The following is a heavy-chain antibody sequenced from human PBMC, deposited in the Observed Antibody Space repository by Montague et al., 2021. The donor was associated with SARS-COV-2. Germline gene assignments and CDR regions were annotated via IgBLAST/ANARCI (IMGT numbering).Heavy chain of an antibody. V-gene: IGHV4-61*05. CDR3: ARGFDY. CDR1: GGSISSSCYY. Sequence: SETLSLTCTVSGGSISSSCYYWVWIRQPPGKGLEWIGYIYYSGSTNYNPSLKSRVTISVDTSKNTLSLKMGSVTAADTAVYYCARGFDYWGQGTLVTVSS. CDR2: IYYSGST. J-gene: IGHJ4*02.